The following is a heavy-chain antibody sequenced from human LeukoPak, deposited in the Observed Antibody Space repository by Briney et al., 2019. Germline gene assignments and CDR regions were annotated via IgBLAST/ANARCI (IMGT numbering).Heavy chain of an antibody. J-gene: IGHJ6*02. CDR1: GFTFSSYA. D-gene: IGHD1-26*01. CDR3: AKALVGAAYYYYGMDV. V-gene: IGHV3-23*01. CDR2: ISGSGGST. Sequence: GESLRPSCAASGFTFSSYAMSWVRQAPGKGLEWVSAISGSGGSTYYADSVKGRFTISRDNSKNTLYLQMNSLRAEDTAVYYCAKALVGAAYYYYGMDVWGQGTTVTVSS.